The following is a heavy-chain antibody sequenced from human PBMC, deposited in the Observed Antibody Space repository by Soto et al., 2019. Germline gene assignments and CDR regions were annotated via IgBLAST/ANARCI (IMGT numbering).Heavy chain of an antibody. J-gene: IGHJ5*02. CDR1: GGTFSSYT. CDR2: IIPILGIA. Sequence: SVKVSCKASGGTFSSYTISWVRQAPGQGLEWMGRIIPILGIANYAQKFQGRVTITADKSTSTAYMELSSLRSEDTAVYYCARDRPYSSSYRNNWYDPSGQRTLVTGSS. CDR3: ARDRPYSSSYRNNWYDP. V-gene: IGHV1-69*04. D-gene: IGHD6-6*01.